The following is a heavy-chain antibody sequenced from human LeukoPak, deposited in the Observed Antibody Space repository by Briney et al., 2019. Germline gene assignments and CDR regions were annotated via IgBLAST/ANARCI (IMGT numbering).Heavy chain of an antibody. D-gene: IGHD5-18*01. J-gene: IGHJ4*02. CDR1: GFTFSSYS. CDR2: ISSSSSYI. V-gene: IGHV3-21*01. CDR3: ARDRRYSYRFFDY. Sequence: GGSLRPSCAASGFTFSSYSMNWVRQAPGKGLEWVSSISSSSSYIYYADSVKGRFTISRDNAKNSLYLQMNSLRAEDTAVYYCARDRRYSYRFFDYWGQGTLVTVSS.